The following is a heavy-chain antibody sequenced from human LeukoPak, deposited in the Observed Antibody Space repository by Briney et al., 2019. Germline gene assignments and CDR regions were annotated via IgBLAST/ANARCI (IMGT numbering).Heavy chain of an antibody. D-gene: IGHD1-7*01. Sequence: SETLSLTCAVYGGSFSGYYWSWIRQPPGKGLEWIGEINHSGSTNYNPSLKSRVTISVDTSKSQFSLKLSSVTAADTAVYYCARATGTTNIDYWGQGTLVTVSS. V-gene: IGHV4-34*01. CDR1: GGSFSGYY. CDR2: INHSGST. CDR3: ARATGTTNIDY. J-gene: IGHJ4*02.